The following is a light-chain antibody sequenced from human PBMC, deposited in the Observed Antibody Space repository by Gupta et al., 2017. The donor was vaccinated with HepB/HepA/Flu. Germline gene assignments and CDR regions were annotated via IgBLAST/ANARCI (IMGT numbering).Light chain of an antibody. CDR3: QQRNEWPLT. J-gene: IGKJ4*01. CDR1: QSVYTS. V-gene: IGKV3-11*01. Sequence: ETVLTQSPATLSLSPGERATLSCRASQSVYTSLAWYQQKPGQAPRLLISDVSNRATGIPARFTGSGSGTDFTLTISSLEPEDVAIYFCQQRNEWPLTFGGGTKVEIK. CDR2: DVS.